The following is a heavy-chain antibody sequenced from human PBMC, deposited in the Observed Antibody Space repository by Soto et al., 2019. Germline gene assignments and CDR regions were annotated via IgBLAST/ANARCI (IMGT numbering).Heavy chain of an antibody. D-gene: IGHD2-2*01. CDR1: GFTFSNYG. CDR2: VSARGGDA. V-gene: IGHV3-23*01. Sequence: GGSMRLSCAASGFTFSNYGMNWVRRAPGKGLEWVAGVSARGGDASYADSVKGRFTISRDNSKDTLYLPMNSLRAEDTAVYYCAKSSSRANYYGMDVWGHGTTVTVSS. CDR3: AKSSSRANYYGMDV. J-gene: IGHJ6*02.